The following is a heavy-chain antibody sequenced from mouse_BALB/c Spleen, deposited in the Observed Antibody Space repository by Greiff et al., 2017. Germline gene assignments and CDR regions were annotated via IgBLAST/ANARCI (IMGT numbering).Heavy chain of an antibody. CDR2: IDPENGNT. Sequence: EVHLVESGAELVRPGALVKLSCKASGFNIKDYYMHWVKQRPEQGLEWIGWIDPENGNTIYDPKFQGKASITADTSSNTAYLQLSSLTSEDTAVYYCARLELGGDCWGQGTTLTVSS. CDR1: GFNIKDYY. CDR3: ARLELGGDC. V-gene: IGHV14-1*02. J-gene: IGHJ2*01. D-gene: IGHD4-1*01.